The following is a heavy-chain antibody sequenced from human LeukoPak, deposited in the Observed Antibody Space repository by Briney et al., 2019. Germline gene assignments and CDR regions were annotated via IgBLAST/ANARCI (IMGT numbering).Heavy chain of an antibody. D-gene: IGHD7-27*01. J-gene: IGHJ4*02. CDR1: GFIISNYW. CDR2: IKQDGSEK. CDR3: ARGVWAPFDS. V-gene: IGHV3-7*01. Sequence: GGSLRLSCAASGFIISNYWMNWVRQAPGKGLEWVANIKQDGSEKNYVDSVKGRSTISRDNAKNSLILQMNSLRDEDTAVYYCARGVWAPFDSWGQGTLVSVSS.